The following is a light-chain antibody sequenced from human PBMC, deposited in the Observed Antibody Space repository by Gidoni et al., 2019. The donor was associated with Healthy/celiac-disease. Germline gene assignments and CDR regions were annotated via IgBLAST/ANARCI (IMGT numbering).Light chain of an antibody. V-gene: IGKV1-39*01. Sequence: DIQMTQSPSSLSASVGDRVTITCRASQSISSYLNWYQQKPGKAHKLLIYAASSLQSGVPSRFRGSGSGTDFTLTISSRQPEDFATYYCQQSYSTPPTFGQGTKVEIK. J-gene: IGKJ1*01. CDR1: QSISSY. CDR2: AAS. CDR3: QQSYSTPPT.